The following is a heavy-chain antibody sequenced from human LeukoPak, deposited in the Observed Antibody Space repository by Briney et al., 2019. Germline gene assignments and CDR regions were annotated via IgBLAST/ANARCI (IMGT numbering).Heavy chain of an antibody. Sequence: PVKVSCKASGGTFSGYATSGVRQGPGQGRDWMGGIIPIFGTANYARKFQGRVTITANKSSGPAYMDLGSMRSEATAVYYSARERADGSGTRHYYFDYWGQGTLVTVSS. J-gene: IGHJ4*02. D-gene: IGHD3-10*01. CDR3: ARERADGSGTRHYYFDY. CDR1: GGTFSGYA. CDR2: IIPIFGTA. V-gene: IGHV1-69*06.